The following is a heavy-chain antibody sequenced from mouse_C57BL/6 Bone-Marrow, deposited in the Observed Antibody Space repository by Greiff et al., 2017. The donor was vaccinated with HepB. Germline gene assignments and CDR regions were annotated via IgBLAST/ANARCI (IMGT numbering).Heavy chain of an antibody. CDR3: ANPSTTVVFDY. D-gene: IGHD1-1*01. CDR1: GYTFTSYW. CDR2: IHPNSGST. Sequence: QVQLQQPGAELVKPGASVKLSCKASGYTFTSYWMHWVKQRPGQGLEWIGMIHPNSGSTNYNEKFKSKATLTVDKSSSTAYMQLSSLTAEDSAVYYGANPSTTVVFDYWGQGTTLTVSS. V-gene: IGHV1-64*01. J-gene: IGHJ2*01.